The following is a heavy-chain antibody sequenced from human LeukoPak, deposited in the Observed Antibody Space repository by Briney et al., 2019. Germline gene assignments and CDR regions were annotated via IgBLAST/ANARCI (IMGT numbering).Heavy chain of an antibody. D-gene: IGHD3-3*01. V-gene: IGHV4-59*01. CDR1: GGSFSGYY. Sequence: SETLSLTCAVYGGSFSGYYWSWIRQPPGKGLEWIGYIYYSGSTNYNPSLKSRVTISVDTSKNQFSLKLSSVTAADTAVYYCARGVDDFWSGYYLDYWGQGTLVTVSS. CDR2: IYYSGST. CDR3: ARGVDDFWSGYYLDY. J-gene: IGHJ4*02.